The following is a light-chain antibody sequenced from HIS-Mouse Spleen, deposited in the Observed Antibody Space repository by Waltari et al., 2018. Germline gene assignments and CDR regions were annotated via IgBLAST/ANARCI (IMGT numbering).Light chain of an antibody. CDR1: ALPKKS. CDR2: EDR. Sequence: SYELTQPPSVSVSPGQTARITCSGDALPKKSAYWYQQKSGQAPVLVIYEDRKRPSGIPERFSGSSSGTMATLTISGAQVEDEADYYCYSTDSSGNHRVFGGGTKLTVL. V-gene: IGLV3-10*01. CDR3: YSTDSSGNHRV. J-gene: IGLJ2*01.